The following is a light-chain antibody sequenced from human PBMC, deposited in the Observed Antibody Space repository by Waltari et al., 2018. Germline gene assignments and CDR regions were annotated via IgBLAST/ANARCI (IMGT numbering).Light chain of an antibody. CDR1: ILGNKY. V-gene: IGLV3-1*01. J-gene: IGLJ3*02. Sequence: SYELTQPPSVSVSPGQTASITCSGDILGNKYASWYQHKPGQSPLLVIYEDIKRPSGIPERFSGSKSGNTATLTISGTQSMDDADYYCQALGSNRWVFGGVTKLTVL. CDR2: EDI. CDR3: QALGSNRWV.